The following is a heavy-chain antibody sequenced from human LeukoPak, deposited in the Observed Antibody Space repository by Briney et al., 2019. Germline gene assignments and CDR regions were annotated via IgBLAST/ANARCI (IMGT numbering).Heavy chain of an antibody. CDR3: AKTYVDTTFFEY. Sequence: TGGSLRLSCAASGFTFSTYAMNWVRQAPGKGLEWVSASSGSCETTFYANSVKGRFTISRNNSKNILYLQMNSLRAEDTAIYYCAKTYVDTTFFEYWGQGTLVTVSS. CDR1: GFTFSTYA. J-gene: IGHJ4*02. V-gene: IGHV3-23*01. CDR2: SSGSCETT. D-gene: IGHD5-18*01.